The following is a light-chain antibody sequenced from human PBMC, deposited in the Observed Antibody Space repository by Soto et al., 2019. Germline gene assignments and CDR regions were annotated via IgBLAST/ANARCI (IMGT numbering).Light chain of an antibody. CDR1: NSDVGGFNY. CDR3: CSYTSSSTMV. CDR2: EVT. V-gene: IGLV2-14*01. J-gene: IGLJ2*01. Sequence: QSVLGQPASVSASPGHSITISCTGTNSDVGGFNYVSWYQQHPDKAPKLIIFEVTDRPSGVSNRFSGSKSGNTASLTISGLQSEDEAQSYCCSYTSSSTMVFGGGTNVTVL.